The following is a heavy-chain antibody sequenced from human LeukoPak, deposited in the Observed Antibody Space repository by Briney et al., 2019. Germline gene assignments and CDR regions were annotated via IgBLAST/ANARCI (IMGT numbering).Heavy chain of an antibody. CDR2: IRYDGSNK. CDR3: AKPVTEDYYYYYYMDV. V-gene: IGHV3-30*02. D-gene: IGHD4-23*01. J-gene: IGHJ6*03. CDR1: GFTFSSYG. Sequence: SGGSLRLSCAASGFTFSSYGMHWVRQAPGKGLEWVAFIRYDGSNKYYADSAKGRFTISRDNSKNTLYLQMNSLRAEDTAVYYCAKPVTEDYYYYYYMDVWGKGTTVTVSS.